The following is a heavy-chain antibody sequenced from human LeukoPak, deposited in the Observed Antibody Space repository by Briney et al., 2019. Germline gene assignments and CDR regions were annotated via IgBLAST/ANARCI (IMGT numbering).Heavy chain of an antibody. Sequence: TGGSLRLSCAASGFTFSSYAMSWVRQAPGKGLEWVSAISGSGGSTYYADSVKGRFTISRDNSKNTLYLQMNSLRAEDTAVYYCAKKGKVLDYGDYVGAFDIWGQGTMVTVSS. CDR1: GFTFSSYA. J-gene: IGHJ3*02. V-gene: IGHV3-23*01. CDR3: AKKGKVLDYGDYVGAFDI. D-gene: IGHD4-17*01. CDR2: ISGSGGST.